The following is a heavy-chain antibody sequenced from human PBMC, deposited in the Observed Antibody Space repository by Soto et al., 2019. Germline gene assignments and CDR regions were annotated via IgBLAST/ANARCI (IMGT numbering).Heavy chain of an antibody. J-gene: IGHJ4*02. CDR3: TAGCGYTDFDF. CDR1: GFTFNNAW. CDR2: IKSKSAGGTT. Sequence: EVQLVESGGGLVKPGGSLRLSCAASGFTFNNAWMSWVRQAPGKGLECVGRIKSKSAGGTTDYAAPVKGRFGLSRDESKNTVFLQMNSLKTEDTAVYYCTAGCGYTDFDFWGQGTLVTVSS. D-gene: IGHD2-2*02. V-gene: IGHV3-15*01.